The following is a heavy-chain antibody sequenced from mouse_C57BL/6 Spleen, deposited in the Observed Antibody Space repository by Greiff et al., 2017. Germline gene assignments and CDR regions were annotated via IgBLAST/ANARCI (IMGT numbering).Heavy chain of an antibody. CDR3: APAFDY. J-gene: IGHJ2*01. V-gene: IGHV1-26*01. CDR2: INPNNGGT. Sequence: EVQLQQSGPELVKPGASVKISCKASGYTFTDYYMNWVKQSHGKSLEWIGDINPNNGGTSYNQKFKGKATLTVDKSSSTAYMELRSLTSEDSAVYYCAPAFDYWGQGTTLTVSS. CDR1: GYTFTDYY.